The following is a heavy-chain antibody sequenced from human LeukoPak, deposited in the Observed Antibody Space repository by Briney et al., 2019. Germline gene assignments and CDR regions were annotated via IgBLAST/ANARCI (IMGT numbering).Heavy chain of an antibody. CDR1: GFTFSRND. D-gene: IGHD2/OR15-2a*01. CDR3: AKNSLSSRLRYFDY. J-gene: IGHJ4*02. CDR2: IEYDGSNK. V-gene: IGHV3-30*02. Sequence: DPGGSLRLSCAASGFTFSRNDMDWVRQAPGKGLEWVAFIEYDGSNKYYADSVKGRFTISRDNSKNTLFLQMNSLRAEDTAVYYCAKNSLSSRLRYFDYWGQGTLVTVSS.